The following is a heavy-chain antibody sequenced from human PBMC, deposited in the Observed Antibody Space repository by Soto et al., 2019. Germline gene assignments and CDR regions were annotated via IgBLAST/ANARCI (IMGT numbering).Heavy chain of an antibody. D-gene: IGHD6-13*01. V-gene: IGHV3-33*01. J-gene: IGHJ6*02. CDR2: IWYDGSNK. Sequence: GGSLRLSCAASGFTFSSYGMHWVRQAPGKGLEWVAVIWYDGSNKYYADSVKGRFTISRDNSKNTLYLQMNSLRAEDTAVYYCARDWQQQGDYYYIMDFWGQGTTVIGSS. CDR1: GFTFSSYG. CDR3: ARDWQQQGDYYYIMDF.